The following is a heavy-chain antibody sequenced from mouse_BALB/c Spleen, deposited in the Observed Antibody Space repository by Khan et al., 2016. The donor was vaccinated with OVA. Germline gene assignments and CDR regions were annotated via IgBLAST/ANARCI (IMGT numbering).Heavy chain of an antibody. CDR3: ARINA. V-gene: IGHV14-3*02. CDR2: IDPANGNT. J-gene: IGHJ2*01. CDR1: GFNIKDTS. Sequence: VQLKQSGAELVKPGASVKLSCTAAGFNIKDTSMHWVKQRPEQGLEWIGRIDPANGNTKYDPKFQGKATITADPSSNTAYLSPTSLSSEDTAVLYCARINAWGQGTTLAVSS.